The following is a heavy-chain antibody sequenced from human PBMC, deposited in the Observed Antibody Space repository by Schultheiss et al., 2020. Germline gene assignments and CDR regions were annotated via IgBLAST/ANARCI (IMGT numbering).Heavy chain of an antibody. V-gene: IGHV4-34*01. Sequence: SETLSLTCAVYGGSFSGYYWGWIRQPPGKGLEWIGNIYHSGSTNYNPSLKSRVTISVDTSKNQFSLKLSSVTAADTAVYYCARDKDTRDYGVWYWGQGTLVTVSS. CDR3: ARDKDTRDYGVWY. J-gene: IGHJ4*02. CDR1: GGSFSGYY. CDR2: IYHSGST. D-gene: IGHD4-17*01.